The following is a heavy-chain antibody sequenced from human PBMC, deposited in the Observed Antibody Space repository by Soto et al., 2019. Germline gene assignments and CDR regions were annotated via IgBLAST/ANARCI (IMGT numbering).Heavy chain of an antibody. Sequence: SETLSLTSTVTGDSISSRSYYWVWIRQPPGKGLEWIGSIYYRESTYNNPSLSSQVSISIDTSKDQFSLKLKSVTAADTALYFCARQRTSVVTQAYFDVWGPGSLVTVSP. J-gene: IGHJ4*02. D-gene: IGHD2-21*02. CDR3: ARQRTSVVTQAYFDV. CDR2: IYYREST. CDR1: GDSISSRSYY. V-gene: IGHV4-39*01.